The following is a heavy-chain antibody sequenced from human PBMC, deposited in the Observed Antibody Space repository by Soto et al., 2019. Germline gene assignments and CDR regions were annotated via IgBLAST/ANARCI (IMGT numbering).Heavy chain of an antibody. CDR3: ASFRSVYYYGMDV. CDR2: IYPGDSDT. J-gene: IGHJ6*02. Sequence: GESLKISCKGSGYSFTSYWIGWVRQMPGKGLEWMGIIYPGDSDTRYSPSFQGQVTISADKSISTAYLQWSSLKASDTAMYYCASFRSVYYYGMDVWGQGTTVTVSS. CDR1: GYSFTSYW. V-gene: IGHV5-51*01.